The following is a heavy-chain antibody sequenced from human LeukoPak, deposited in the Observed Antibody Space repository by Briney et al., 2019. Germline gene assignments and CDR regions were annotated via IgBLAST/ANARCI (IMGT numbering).Heavy chain of an antibody. V-gene: IGHV1-8*01. Sequence: ASVKVSCKASGYTFTSYDINWVRQATGQGLEWMGWMNPNSGNTGYAQKFQGRVTMTRNTSISTAYMELSGLRSEDTAVYYCARAYCSGGSCYSGYYYYGMDVWGQGTTVTVSS. CDR1: GYTFTSYD. J-gene: IGHJ6*02. CDR3: ARAYCSGGSCYSGYYYYGMDV. CDR2: MNPNSGNT. D-gene: IGHD2-15*01.